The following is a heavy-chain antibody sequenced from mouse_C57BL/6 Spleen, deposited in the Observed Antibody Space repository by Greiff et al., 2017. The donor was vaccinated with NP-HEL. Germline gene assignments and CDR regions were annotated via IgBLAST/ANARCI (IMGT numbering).Heavy chain of an antibody. V-gene: IGHV1-19*01. D-gene: IGHD3-2*02. CDR2: INPYNGGT. CDR1: GYTFTDYY. CDR3: ARGGSSGDYAMDY. Sequence: VQLQQSGPVLVKPGASVKMSCKASGYTFTDYYMNWVKQSHGKSLEWIGVINPYNGGTSYNQKFKGKATLTVDKSSSTAYMEINSLTSEDSAVYYCARGGSSGDYAMDYWGQGTSVTVSS. J-gene: IGHJ4*01.